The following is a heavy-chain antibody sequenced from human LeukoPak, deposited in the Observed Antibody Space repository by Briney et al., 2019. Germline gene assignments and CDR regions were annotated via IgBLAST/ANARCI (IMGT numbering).Heavy chain of an antibody. Sequence: PSETLSLTCTVSGGSISSGGYYWSWIRQPPGKGLEWIGYIYHSGSTDYNPSLKSRVTISVDRSKNQFSLKLSSVTAADTAVYYCARSPQTGDLDYWGQGTLVTVSS. V-gene: IGHV4-30-2*01. CDR1: GGSISSGGYY. D-gene: IGHD7-27*01. J-gene: IGHJ4*02. CDR2: IYHSGST. CDR3: ARSPQTGDLDY.